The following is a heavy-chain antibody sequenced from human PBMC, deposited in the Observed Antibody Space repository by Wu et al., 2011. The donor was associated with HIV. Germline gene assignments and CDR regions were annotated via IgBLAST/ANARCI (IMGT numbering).Heavy chain of an antibody. V-gene: IGHV1-69*15. D-gene: IGHD2-2*01. J-gene: IGHJ6*03. CDR1: GGTFSSYA. Sequence: QVQLVQSGAEVKKPGSSVKVSCKASGGTFSSYAISWVRQAPGQGLEWMGRIIPIFGTANYAQKFQGRVTITADESTSTAYMELSSLRSEDTAVYYCARDGRRDCSSTSCPREAYYYYYYMDVWGKGTTVTVSS. CDR2: IIPIFGTA. CDR3: ARDGRRDCSSTSCPREAYYYYYYMDV.